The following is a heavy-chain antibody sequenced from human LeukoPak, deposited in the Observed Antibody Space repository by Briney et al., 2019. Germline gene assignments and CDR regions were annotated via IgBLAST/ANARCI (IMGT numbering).Heavy chain of an antibody. CDR1: GFTFSGYA. V-gene: IGHV3-23*01. Sequence: GGSLRLSCAASGFTFSGYAMSWVRQAPGKGLEWVSTISGNGRSTYYGDSVKGRFTISRDNSKNTLSLQMNSLRAEDTAVYYCAKDHYSSGNWFAPWGQGTLVTVSS. D-gene: IGHD6-25*01. J-gene: IGHJ5*02. CDR2: ISGNGRST. CDR3: AKDHYSSGNWFAP.